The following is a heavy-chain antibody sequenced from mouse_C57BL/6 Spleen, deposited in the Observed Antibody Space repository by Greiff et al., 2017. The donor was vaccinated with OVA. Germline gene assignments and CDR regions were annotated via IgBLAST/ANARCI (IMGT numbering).Heavy chain of an antibody. CDR1: GFTFSDYY. D-gene: IGHD3-1*01. CDR2: INYDGSST. V-gene: IGHV5-16*01. CDR3: ARDRAGTGAMDY. J-gene: IGHJ4*01. Sequence: LVESEGGLVQPGSSMKLSCTASGFTFSDYYMAWVRQVPEKGLEWVANINYDGSSTYYLDSLKSRFIISRDNAKNILYLQMSSLKSEDTATYYCARDRAGTGAMDYWGQGTSVTVSS.